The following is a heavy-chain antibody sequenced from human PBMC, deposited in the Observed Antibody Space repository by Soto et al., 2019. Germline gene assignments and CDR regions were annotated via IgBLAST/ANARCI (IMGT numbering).Heavy chain of an antibody. V-gene: IGHV1-46*01. CDR2: IHPSGTNK. CDR3: AREADTAMAFYFDY. J-gene: IGHJ4*02. Sequence: ASVKVSCKASGYSFSSHYMHWVRQAPGQGLEWMGVIHPSGTNKAYAQKFQGRVTITRDTSASTAYMELSSLRSEDTAVYYCAREADTAMAFYFDYWGQGTLVTVSS. CDR1: GYSFSSHY. D-gene: IGHD5-18*01.